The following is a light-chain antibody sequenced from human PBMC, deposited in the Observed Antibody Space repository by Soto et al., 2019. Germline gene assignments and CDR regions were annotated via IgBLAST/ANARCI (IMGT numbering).Light chain of an antibody. Sequence: VVTQPPSVSVAPGQTARITCGGNNIGGKSVHWYQQKPGQAPALVVYDDSDRPSGIPERISGSNSGNTATLTISRVEVGDEADYYCQVWDSSREHVVFGGGTKLTVL. CDR2: DDS. CDR1: NIGGKS. V-gene: IGLV3-21*02. J-gene: IGLJ2*01. CDR3: QVWDSSREHVV.